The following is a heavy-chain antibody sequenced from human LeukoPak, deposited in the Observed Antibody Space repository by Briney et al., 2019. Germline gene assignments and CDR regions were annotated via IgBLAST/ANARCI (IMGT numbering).Heavy chain of an antibody. CDR3: AREMKYYYDSSGYPYWYFDL. Sequence: RASVTVSCKASGYTFTSYGISWVRQAPGQGLEWMGWISAYNGNTNYAQKLQGRVTMTTDTSTSTAYMELRSLRSDDTAVYYCAREMKYYYDSSGYPYWYFDLWGRGTLVTVSS. J-gene: IGHJ2*01. D-gene: IGHD3-22*01. V-gene: IGHV1-18*01. CDR1: GYTFTSYG. CDR2: ISAYNGNT.